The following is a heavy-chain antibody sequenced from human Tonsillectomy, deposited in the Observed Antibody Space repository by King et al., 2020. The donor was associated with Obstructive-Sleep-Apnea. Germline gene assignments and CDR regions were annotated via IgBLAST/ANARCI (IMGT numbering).Heavy chain of an antibody. CDR1: GGSISSSSYY. D-gene: IGHD2-2*01. CDR3: ARDHSAGYCSSTSCYLWFDP. CDR2: IYYSGST. J-gene: IGHJ5*02. V-gene: IGHV4-39*07. Sequence: LQLQESGPGLVKPSETLSLTCTVSGGSISSSSYYWGWIRQPPGKGLEWIGSIYYSGSTYYNPSLKSRVTISVDTSKNQFSLKLSSVTAADTAGYYCARDHSAGYCSSTSCYLWFDPWGQGTLVTVSS.